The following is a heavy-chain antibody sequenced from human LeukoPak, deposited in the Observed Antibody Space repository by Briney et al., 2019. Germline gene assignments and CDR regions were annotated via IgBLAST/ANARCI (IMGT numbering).Heavy chain of an antibody. CDR1: GYSFTSYW. V-gene: IGHV5-51*01. CDR2: IYPGDSDT. CDR3: ARGNAGLPDSNYNSFDY. Sequence: GESLKISWKGSGYSFTSYWNGWVRQMPGKGLELVGIIYPGDSDTRYRPSFQGQVTISADKSISTAYLQWSSLKASDTAMYYCARGNAGLPDSNYNSFDYWGQGTLVTVSS. J-gene: IGHJ4*02. D-gene: IGHD4-11*01.